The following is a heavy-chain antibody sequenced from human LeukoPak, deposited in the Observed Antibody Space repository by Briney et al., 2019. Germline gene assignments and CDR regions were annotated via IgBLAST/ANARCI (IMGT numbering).Heavy chain of an antibody. D-gene: IGHD4-17*01. CDR3: AKDSHGDYVFDY. V-gene: IGHV3-30*18. CDR2: ISYDGSNK. Sequence: PGGSLRLSCAASGFTFSSYGMHWVRQAPGKGLEWVAVISYDGSNKYYADSVKGRFTISRDNSKNTLYLQMNSLRAEDTAVYYRAKDSHGDYVFDYWGQGTLVTVSS. CDR1: GFTFSSYG. J-gene: IGHJ4*02.